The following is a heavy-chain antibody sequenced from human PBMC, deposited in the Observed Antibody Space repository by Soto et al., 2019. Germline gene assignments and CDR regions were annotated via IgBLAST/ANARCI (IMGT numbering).Heavy chain of an antibody. CDR3: ARGASDDCRSGYYWFDY. CDR1: GGSISSYY. CDR2: IYYSGST. V-gene: IGHV4-59*01. Sequence: SETLSLTCTVSGGSISSYYWRWIRQPPGKGLEWIGYIYYSGSTNYNPSLKSRVTISVDTSKNQFSLKLSSVTAADTAVYYCARGASDDCRSGYYWFDYWGQGSLVTVSS. J-gene: IGHJ4*02. D-gene: IGHD3-3*01.